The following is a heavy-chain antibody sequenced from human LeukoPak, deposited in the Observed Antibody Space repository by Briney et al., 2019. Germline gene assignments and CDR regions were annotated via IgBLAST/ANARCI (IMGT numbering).Heavy chain of an antibody. CDR1: GYTFTSYG. CDR3: ARDLGLSGFDY. CDR2: INPNSGGT. V-gene: IGHV1-2*02. J-gene: IGHJ4*02. D-gene: IGHD3-16*01. Sequence: ASVKVSCKASGYTFTSYGISWVRQAPGQGLEWMGWINPNSGGTNYAQKFQGRVTMTRDTSISTAYMELSRLRSDDTAVYYCARDLGLSGFDYWGQGTLVTVSS.